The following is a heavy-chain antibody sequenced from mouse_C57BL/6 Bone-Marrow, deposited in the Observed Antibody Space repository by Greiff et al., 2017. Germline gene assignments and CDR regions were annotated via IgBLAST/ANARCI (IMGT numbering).Heavy chain of an antibody. Sequence: EVTLVESGGGLVQSGRSLRLSCATSGFTFSDFYMEWVRQAPGKGLEWIAASRNKANDYTTEYSASVKGRFIVSRDTSQSILYLQMNALRAEDTAIYYCARDELEGWYFDVWGTGTTVTVSS. CDR2: SRNKANDYTT. V-gene: IGHV7-1*01. J-gene: IGHJ1*03. CDR1: GFTFSDFY. CDR3: ARDELEGWYFDV.